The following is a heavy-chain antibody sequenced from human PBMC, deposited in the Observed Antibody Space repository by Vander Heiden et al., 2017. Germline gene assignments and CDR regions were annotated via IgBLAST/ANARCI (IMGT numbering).Heavy chain of an antibody. J-gene: IGHJ3*01. CDR1: GFTFDDYA. D-gene: IGHD3-10*01. Sequence: EVQLVESGGGLVQPGRSLRRSCAASGFTFDDYAMHWVRQAPGKCMEWVSGISGNMVSIGYAGSVKGRFTISRDNAKNSLYLQMNRLRAEDAAVYYCATDSESYGAKFDGWGHGT. CDR2: ISGNMVSI. V-gene: IGHV3-9*01. CDR3: ATDSESYGAKFDG.